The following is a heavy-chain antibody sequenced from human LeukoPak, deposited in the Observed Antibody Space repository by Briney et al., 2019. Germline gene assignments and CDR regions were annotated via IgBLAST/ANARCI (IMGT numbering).Heavy chain of an antibody. V-gene: IGHV3-21*01. CDR1: GFTFSSYW. CDR3: ARDPPSFQH. J-gene: IGHJ1*01. Sequence: GGSLRFSCAASGFTFSSYWMSWVRQAPGKGLEWVSSISSSSSYVYYADSVKGRFTISRDNAKNSLYLQMNSLRAEDTAVYYCARDPPSFQHWGQGTLVTVSS. CDR2: ISSSSSYV.